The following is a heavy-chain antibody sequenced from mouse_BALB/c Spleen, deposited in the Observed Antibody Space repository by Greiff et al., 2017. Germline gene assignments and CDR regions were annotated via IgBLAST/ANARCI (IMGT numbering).Heavy chain of an antibody. D-gene: IGHD2-4*01. CDR2: INPSNGRT. Sequence: VQLQQPGAELVKPGASVKLSCKASGYTFTSYWMHWVKQRPGQGLEWIGEINPSNGRTNYNEKFKSKATLTVDKSSSTAYMQLSSLTSEDSAVYCCARDDYDVYAMDYWGQGTSVTVSS. J-gene: IGHJ4*01. V-gene: IGHV1S81*02. CDR1: GYTFTSYW. CDR3: ARDDYDVYAMDY.